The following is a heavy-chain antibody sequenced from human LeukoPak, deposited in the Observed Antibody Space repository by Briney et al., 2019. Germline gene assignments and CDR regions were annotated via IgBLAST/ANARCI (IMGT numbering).Heavy chain of an antibody. D-gene: IGHD3-22*01. CDR3: ARDGGYYYDSSGRRPFDY. Sequence: ASVKVSCKTSGYTFTSYGISWVRQAPGQGLEWMGWISAYNGNTNYAQKLQGRVTMTTDTSTSTAYMELRSLRSDDTAVYYCARDGGYYYDSSGRRPFDYWGQGTLVTVSS. CDR1: GYTFTSYG. V-gene: IGHV1-18*01. J-gene: IGHJ4*02. CDR2: ISAYNGNT.